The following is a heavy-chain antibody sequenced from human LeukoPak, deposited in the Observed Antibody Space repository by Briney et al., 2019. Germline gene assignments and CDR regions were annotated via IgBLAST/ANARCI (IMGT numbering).Heavy chain of an antibody. CDR3: ARGNYDFWSGYLYYFDY. J-gene: IGHJ4*02. CDR2: TNHSGST. CDR1: GGSFSGYY. D-gene: IGHD3-3*01. Sequence: SETLSLTCAVYGGSFSGYYWSWIRQPPGKGLEWIGETNHSGSTNYNPSLKSRVTISVDTSKNQFSLKLSSVTAADTAVYYCARGNYDFWSGYLYYFDYWGQGTLVTVSS. V-gene: IGHV4-34*01.